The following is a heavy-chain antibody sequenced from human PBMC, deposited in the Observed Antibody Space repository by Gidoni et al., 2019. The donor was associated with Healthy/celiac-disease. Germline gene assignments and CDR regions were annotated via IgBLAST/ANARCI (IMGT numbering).Heavy chain of an antibody. Sequence: TTDYAAPVKGRFTISRDDSKNTLYLQMNSLKTEDTAVYYCTTGTTTRVALGLDYWGQGTLVTVSS. J-gene: IGHJ4*02. CDR2: TT. D-gene: IGHD4-17*01. CDR3: TTGTTTRVALGLDY. V-gene: IGHV3-15*01.